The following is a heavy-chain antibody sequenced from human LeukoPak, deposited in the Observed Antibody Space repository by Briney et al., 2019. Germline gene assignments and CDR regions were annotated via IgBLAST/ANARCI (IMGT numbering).Heavy chain of an antibody. Sequence: ASVKVSCKVSGYTLTELSMHWVRQAPGQGLEWMGWINPNSGGTNYAQKFQGRVTMTRDTSISTAYMELSRLRSDDTAVYYCARIIDIVVVPAALNDYWGQGTLVTVSS. D-gene: IGHD2-2*01. CDR3: ARIIDIVVVPAALNDY. J-gene: IGHJ4*02. CDR2: INPNSGGT. CDR1: GYTLTELS. V-gene: IGHV1-2*02.